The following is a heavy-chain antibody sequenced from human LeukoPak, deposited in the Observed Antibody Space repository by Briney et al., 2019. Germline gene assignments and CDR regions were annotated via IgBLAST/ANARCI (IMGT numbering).Heavy chain of an antibody. CDR1: GGSISSSSYY. J-gene: IGHJ5*02. CDR3: ARHSATVTLNWFDP. Sequence: SETLSLTCTVSGGSISSSSYYWGWIRQPPGKGLEWIGSIYYSGSTYYNPSLKSRVTISVDTSKNQFSLKLSSVTAADTAVYYCARHSATVTLNWFDPWGQGTLVTVSS. V-gene: IGHV4-39*01. D-gene: IGHD4-17*01. CDR2: IYYSGST.